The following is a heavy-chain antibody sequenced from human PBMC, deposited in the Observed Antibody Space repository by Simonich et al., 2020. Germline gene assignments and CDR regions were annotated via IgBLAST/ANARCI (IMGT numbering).Heavy chain of an antibody. CDR2: VNPNSGGT. D-gene: IGHD7-27*01. CDR3: ARGRLTGDKGAFDI. V-gene: IGHV1-2*02. CDR1: GYTFTGYY. J-gene: IGHJ3*02. Sequence: QVQLVQSGAEVKKPGASVKVSCKAAGYTFTGYYMHWVRKAPGQGLEEMGWVNPNSGGTNYAKKLQGRVTMTRDTSISTAYMELSRLRSDDTAVYYCARGRLTGDKGAFDIWGQGTMVTVSS.